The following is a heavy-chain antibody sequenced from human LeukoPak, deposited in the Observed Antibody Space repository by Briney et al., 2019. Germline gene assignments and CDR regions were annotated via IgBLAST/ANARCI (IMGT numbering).Heavy chain of an antibody. Sequence: KSSETLSLTCTVSGGSISTTAYYWSWIRQPAGRGLEWIGHIYTSGSTNYNPSLKSRVTMSVDTSKNQFSLKLSSVTAADTAVYYCARIFSRGWGPTFAIWGQGTKVTVSS. CDR3: ARIFSRGWGPTFAI. J-gene: IGHJ3*02. D-gene: IGHD6-19*01. CDR1: GGSISTTAYY. CDR2: IYTSGST. V-gene: IGHV4-4*07.